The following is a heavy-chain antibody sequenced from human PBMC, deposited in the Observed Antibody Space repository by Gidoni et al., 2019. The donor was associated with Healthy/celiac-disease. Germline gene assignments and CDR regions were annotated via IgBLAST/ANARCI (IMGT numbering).Heavy chain of an antibody. CDR3: ARDPGTGTPSY. Sequence: QVQLVQPGAEVKKPGSSVTVSCKAPGGTFSSYATSWVRQAPGQGLEWMGGIIPIFGTANYAQKFQGRVTITADKSTSTAYMELSSLRSEDTAVYYCARDPGTGTPSYWGQGTLVTVSS. J-gene: IGHJ4*02. CDR2: IIPIFGTA. CDR1: GGTFSSYA. V-gene: IGHV1-69*06. D-gene: IGHD1-7*01.